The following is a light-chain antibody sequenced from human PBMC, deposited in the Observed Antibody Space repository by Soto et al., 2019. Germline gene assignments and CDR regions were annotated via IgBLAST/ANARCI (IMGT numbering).Light chain of an antibody. CDR3: QQCDSSSYP. CDR1: QSIGRS. Sequence: DIQMTQSPSTLSASVGDRVTITCRASQSIGRSLAWYQQKPGKAPKLLIFKASTLESGVPSRFSGSGSGTEFTLTINSLQPDDFATYYCQQCDSSSYPFGQGTKLDIK. V-gene: IGKV1-5*03. J-gene: IGKJ2*01. CDR2: KAS.